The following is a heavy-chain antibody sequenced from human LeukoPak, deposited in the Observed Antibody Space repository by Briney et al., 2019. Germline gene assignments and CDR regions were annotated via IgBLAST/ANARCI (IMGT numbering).Heavy chain of an antibody. CDR3: AKDAQRGFDYSNSLEY. D-gene: IGHD4-11*01. J-gene: IGHJ4*02. CDR1: GFTFSHYG. Sequence: GGSLRLSCAAPGFTFSHYGLHWVRQAPGKGLEWVAVIWSDGSIKYYADSVKGRFTISRDDSKKTLYLQMSSLRGEDTAVYYCAKDAQRGFDYSNSLEYWGQGTLVTVSS. CDR2: IWSDGSIK. V-gene: IGHV3-33*06.